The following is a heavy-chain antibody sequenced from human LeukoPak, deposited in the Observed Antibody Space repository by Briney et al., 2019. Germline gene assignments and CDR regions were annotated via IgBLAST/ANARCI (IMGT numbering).Heavy chain of an antibody. CDR2: ISYDGSNK. CDR3: ASDPVSSGWWDYFDY. Sequence: PGGSLRLSCAASGFTFSVYAMRWVRQAPGKGLEWVAVISYDGSNKYYADSVKGRFTISRDNSKNTLYLQMNSLRAEDTAVYYCASDPVSSGWWDYFDYWGQGTLVTVSS. J-gene: IGHJ4*02. V-gene: IGHV3-30-3*01. CDR1: GFTFSVYA. D-gene: IGHD6-19*01.